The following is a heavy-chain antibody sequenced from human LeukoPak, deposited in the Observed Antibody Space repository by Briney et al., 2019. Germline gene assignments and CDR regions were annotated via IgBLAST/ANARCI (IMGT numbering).Heavy chain of an antibody. D-gene: IGHD2-15*01. CDR2: IIPIFGIA. V-gene: IGHV1-69*04. CDR3: ARGSCSGGSCDPALAYYFDY. CDR1: GGTFSSYA. J-gene: IGHJ4*02. Sequence: ASVKVSCTASGGTFSSYAISWVRQAPGQGLEWMGRIIPIFGIANYAQKFQGRVTITADKSTSTAYMELSSLRSEDTAVYYCARGSCSGGSCDPALAYYFDYWGQGTLVTVSS.